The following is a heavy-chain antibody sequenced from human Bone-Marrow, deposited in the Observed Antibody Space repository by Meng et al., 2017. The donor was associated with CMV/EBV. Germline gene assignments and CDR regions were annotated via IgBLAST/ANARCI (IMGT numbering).Heavy chain of an antibody. Sequence: GESLKISCAASGFTFSNAWMSWVRQAPGKGLEWVGRIKSKTDGGTTDYAAPVKGRFTIPRDDSKNTLYLQMNSLKTEDTAVYYCTTVGYCSSTSCSHFDYWGQGTLVSVSS. CDR2: IKSKTDGGTT. D-gene: IGHD2-2*01. CDR1: GFTFSNAW. J-gene: IGHJ4*02. CDR3: TTVGYCSSTSCSHFDY. V-gene: IGHV3-15*01.